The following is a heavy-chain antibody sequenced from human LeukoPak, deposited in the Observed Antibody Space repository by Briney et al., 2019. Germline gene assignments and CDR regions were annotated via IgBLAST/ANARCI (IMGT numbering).Heavy chain of an antibody. CDR2: ISSSNSYI. CDR1: GFTFSGYT. CDR3: ARTYYFDSSGYHSEGNYYYYRMDV. Sequence: KPGGSLRLSCAASGFTFSGYTMNWVRQAPGKGLEWVSSISSSNSYIYYADSVKGRFTISRDNAKNSLYLQMNSLRAEDTALYYCARTYYFDSSGYHSEGNYYYYRMDVWGKGTTVTVSS. D-gene: IGHD3-22*01. J-gene: IGHJ6*04. V-gene: IGHV3-21*04.